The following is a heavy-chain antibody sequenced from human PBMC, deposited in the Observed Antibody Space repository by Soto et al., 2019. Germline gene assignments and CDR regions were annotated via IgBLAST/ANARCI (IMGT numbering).Heavy chain of an antibody. J-gene: IGHJ6*02. CDR2: IYPGDSDT. V-gene: IGHV5-51*01. D-gene: IGHD2-2*01. Sequence: PGESLKISCNGSGYSFTSYWIGWVRQMPGKGLEWMGIIYPGDSDTRYSPSFQGQVTISADKSISTAYLQWSSLKASDTAMYYCARLPIVVVPAANTYYYYYYGMDVWGQGTTVTV. CDR1: GYSFTSYW. CDR3: ARLPIVVVPAANTYYYYYYGMDV.